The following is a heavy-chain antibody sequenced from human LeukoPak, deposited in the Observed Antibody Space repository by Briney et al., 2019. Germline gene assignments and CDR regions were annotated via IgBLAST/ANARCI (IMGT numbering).Heavy chain of an antibody. J-gene: IGHJ4*02. CDR2: ISAYSGNT. Sequence: ASVKVSCKASGYTLTNYGVSWARQAPGQGLEWMGWISAYSGNTNFAQKLQGRVTMTTDTSTSTAYMELRSLRSDDTAVYYCARDPGTSYYDTGGHYLDYWGQGTVVTVSS. V-gene: IGHV1-18*01. D-gene: IGHD3-22*01. CDR1: GYTLTNYG. CDR3: ARDPGTSYYDTGGHYLDY.